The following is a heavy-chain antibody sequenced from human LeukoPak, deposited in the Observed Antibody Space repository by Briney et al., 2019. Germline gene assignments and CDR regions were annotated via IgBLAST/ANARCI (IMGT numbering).Heavy chain of an antibody. Sequence: GGSLRLSCAAAGFTFSSYAMSWVRQAPGKGLEWVSTLSGSGGSTYHADSVKGRFSISRDNSKNTLSLQMNSLRAEDTAVYYCAKDPGKHPYYYMDVWGRGTAVTVSS. CDR3: AKDPGKHPYYYMDV. CDR2: LSGSGGST. J-gene: IGHJ6*03. D-gene: IGHD3-10*01. CDR1: GFTFSSYA. V-gene: IGHV3-23*01.